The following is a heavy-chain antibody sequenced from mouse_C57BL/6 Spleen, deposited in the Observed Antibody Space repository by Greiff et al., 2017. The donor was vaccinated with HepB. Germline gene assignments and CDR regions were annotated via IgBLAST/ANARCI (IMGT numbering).Heavy chain of an antibody. Sequence: EVQLVESGPGLVKPSQSLSLTCSVTGYSITSGYYWNWIRQFPGNKLEWMGYISYDGSNNYNPSLKNRISITRDTSKNQFFLKLNSVTTEDTATYYCARNWDGVDYWGQGTTLTVSS. D-gene: IGHD4-1*01. J-gene: IGHJ2*01. CDR2: ISYDGSN. CDR1: GYSITSGYY. V-gene: IGHV3-6*01. CDR3: ARNWDGVDY.